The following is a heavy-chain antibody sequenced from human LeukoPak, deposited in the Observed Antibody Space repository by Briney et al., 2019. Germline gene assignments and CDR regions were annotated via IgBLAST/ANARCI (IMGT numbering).Heavy chain of an antibody. CDR3: ARSPPLTGDFDF. CDR1: GYTLTELS. D-gene: IGHD7-27*01. V-gene: IGHV1-24*01. CDR2: FDPEDGET. Sequence: ASVKVSCKVSGYTLTELSMHWVRQAPGKGLEWMGGFDPEDGETIYAQKFQGRVTMTEDTSTDTAYMELSSLRSEDTAVYYCARSPPLTGDFDFWGPGTMVTVSS. J-gene: IGHJ4*02.